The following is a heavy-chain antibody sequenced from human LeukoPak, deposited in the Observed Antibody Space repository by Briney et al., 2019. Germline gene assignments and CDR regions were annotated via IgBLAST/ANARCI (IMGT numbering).Heavy chain of an antibody. CDR2: ISSSSSTI. D-gene: IGHD5-24*01. CDR1: GFTFSSYS. J-gene: IGHJ4*02. CDR3: ARGGARRDGYNGVDY. Sequence: GGSLRLSCAASGFTFSSYSMNWVRQAPGKGLEWVSYISSSSSTIYYADSVKGRFTISRDNAKNSLYLQMNSLRAEDTAVYYCARGGARRDGYNGVDYWGQGTLVTVSS. V-gene: IGHV3-48*04.